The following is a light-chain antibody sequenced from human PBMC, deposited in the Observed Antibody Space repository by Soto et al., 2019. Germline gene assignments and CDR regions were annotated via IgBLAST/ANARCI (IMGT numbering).Light chain of an antibody. Sequence: QSVLTQPPSVSAAPGQTVTLSCSGSISNIGNNYVSWFQQFPGTGPTLLIYDNYKRPSGMPDRFSGSKSVTSATLGITGLQIGDEADYYCATWDSSLSAAVFGGGTKLTVL. CDR3: ATWDSSLSAAV. J-gene: IGLJ2*01. V-gene: IGLV1-51*01. CDR1: ISNIGNNY. CDR2: DNY.